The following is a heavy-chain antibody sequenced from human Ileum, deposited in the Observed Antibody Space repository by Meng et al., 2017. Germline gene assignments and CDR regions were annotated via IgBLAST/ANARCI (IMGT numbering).Heavy chain of an antibody. CDR1: GGSISNYY. D-gene: IGHD2-2*01. CDR2: IYASVST. J-gene: IGHJ2*01. CDR3: VRDGSSSSGGTL. Sequence: QVQLQDAGPGLVKPSETLSHPCQVSGGSISNYYWSWIRQPAGKGLEWIGRIYASVSTNYNPSLRTRITMSVDTSKSQFSLKLTSITAADTAVYYCVRDGSSSSGGTLWGRGTLVTVSS. V-gene: IGHV4-4*07.